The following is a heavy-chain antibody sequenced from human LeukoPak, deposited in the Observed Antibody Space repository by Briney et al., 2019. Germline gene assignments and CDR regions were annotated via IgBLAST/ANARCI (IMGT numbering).Heavy chain of an antibody. Sequence: PSETLSLTCAAYGGSFSGYYWSWIRQPPGKGLEWIGEINHSGSTNYNPSLKSRVTISVDTSKNQFSLKLSSVTAADTAVYYCARDRNVLGRGYSYGLYYYFDYWGQGTLVTVSS. J-gene: IGHJ4*02. CDR3: ARDRNVLGRGYSYGLYYYFDY. CDR2: INHSGST. CDR1: GGSFSGYY. D-gene: IGHD5-18*01. V-gene: IGHV4-34*01.